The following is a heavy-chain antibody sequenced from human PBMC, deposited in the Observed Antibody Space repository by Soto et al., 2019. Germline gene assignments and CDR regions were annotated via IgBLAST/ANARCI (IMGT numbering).Heavy chain of an antibody. CDR2: ISYDGSNK. CDR1: GFTFSSNG. D-gene: IGHD6-13*01. CDR3: AKDKSSSWSFDY. Sequence: QVQLVESGGGVVQPGRSLRLSCGASGFTFSSNGMHWVRQAPGKGLEWVAVISYDGSNKYYADSVKGRFTISRDNSKNTLYLQMNSLRAEDTAVYYCAKDKSSSWSFDYWGQGTLVTVSS. V-gene: IGHV3-30*18. J-gene: IGHJ4*02.